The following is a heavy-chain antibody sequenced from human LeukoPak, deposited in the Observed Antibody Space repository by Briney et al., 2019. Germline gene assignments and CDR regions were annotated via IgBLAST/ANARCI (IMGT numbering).Heavy chain of an antibody. J-gene: IGHJ6*02. D-gene: IGHD6-13*01. CDR3: ARGRAADYYGMDV. V-gene: IGHV1-3*02. CDR2: SNAGNGNT. Sequence: ASLKVSCKASGYTFTSYAMHWVRHAPGQRLEWMGWSNAGNGNTKYSQEFQGRVTITRDTSASTAYMELSSLRSEDMAVYYCARGRAADYYGMDVWGQGTTVTVSS. CDR1: GYTFTSYA.